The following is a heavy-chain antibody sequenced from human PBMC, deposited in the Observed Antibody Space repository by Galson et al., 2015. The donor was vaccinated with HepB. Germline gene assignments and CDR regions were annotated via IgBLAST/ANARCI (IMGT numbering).Heavy chain of an antibody. CDR3: ARGSSWYLDYYYYMDV. Sequence: SLRLSCAASGFTFGDYAMSWFRQAPGKGLEWVGFIRSKAYGGTTEYAASVKGRFTISRDDSKSIAYLQMNSLKTEDTAVYYCARGSSWYLDYYYYMDVWGKGTTVTVSS. V-gene: IGHV3-49*03. CDR1: GFTFGDYA. CDR2: IRSKAYGGTT. D-gene: IGHD6-13*01. J-gene: IGHJ6*03.